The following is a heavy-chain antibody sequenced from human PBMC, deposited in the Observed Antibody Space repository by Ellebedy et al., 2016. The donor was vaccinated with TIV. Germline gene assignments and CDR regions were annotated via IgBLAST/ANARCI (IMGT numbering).Heavy chain of an antibody. CDR2: IYYSGNT. J-gene: IGHJ4*02. CDR1: GGSIRSSSHY. V-gene: IGHV4-39*07. D-gene: IGHD5-18*01. CDR3: ARADGYSYGLDY. Sequence: MPSETLSLTCTVSGGSIRSSSHYWGWIRQPPGKGLEWIGSIYYSGNTYYNPSLKSRVTISVDTSRDQFSLKLSSVTAADTAVYYCARADGYSYGLDYWGQGTLVTVSS.